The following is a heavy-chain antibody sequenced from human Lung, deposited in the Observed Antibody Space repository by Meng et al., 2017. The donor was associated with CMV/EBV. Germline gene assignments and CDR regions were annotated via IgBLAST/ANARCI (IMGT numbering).Heavy chain of an antibody. V-gene: IGHV3-21*01. D-gene: IGHD3-10*01. CDR1: GFTFSSYS. Sequence: SCAASGFTFSSYSMNWVRQAPGKGLEWVSSISSSSSYIHYADSVKGRFTIYSDNAKNSLYLQMNSLRAEDTAVYYCARDDYGSGSYYNGAWFDPWXQGTLVTVSS. CDR2: ISSSSSYI. CDR3: ARDDYGSGSYYNGAWFDP. J-gene: IGHJ5*02.